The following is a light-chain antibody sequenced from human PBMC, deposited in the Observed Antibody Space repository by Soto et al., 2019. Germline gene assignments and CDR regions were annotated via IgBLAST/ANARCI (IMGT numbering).Light chain of an antibody. CDR2: DAS. Sequence: DIQMTQSPSTLSASVGDRVTITCRASQSISGWLAWYQQKPGKAPKLLIYDASSLEGGVPSRFSGSGSGTEFILFISGLLPDDFATYSSQKYNSSSHTFRQ. CDR3: QKYNSSSHT. J-gene: IGKJ2*01. CDR1: QSISGW. V-gene: IGKV1-5*01.